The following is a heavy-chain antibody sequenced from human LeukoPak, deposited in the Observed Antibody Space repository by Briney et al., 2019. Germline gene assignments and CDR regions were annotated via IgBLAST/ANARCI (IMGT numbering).Heavy chain of an antibody. D-gene: IGHD3-22*01. CDR1: GGSISSGGYY. CDR3: ARGGPGDYYHSNTGY. CDR2: IYHSGST. V-gene: IGHV4-30-2*01. Sequence: SQTLSLTCTVSGGSISSGGYYWSWIRQPPGKGLEWIGYIYHSGSTCYNPSLKSRVTISVDRSKNQFSLKLSSVTAADTAVYYCARGGPGDYYHSNTGYWGQGPLVTVSS. J-gene: IGHJ4*02.